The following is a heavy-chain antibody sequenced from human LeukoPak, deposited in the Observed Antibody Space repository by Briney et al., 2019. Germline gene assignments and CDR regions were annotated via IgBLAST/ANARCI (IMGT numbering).Heavy chain of an antibody. Sequence: GGSLRLSCAASGFTFSNYAMTWVRQAPGKGLEWVSGITGSGRSTYYADSVKGRFTISRDNSKNTLDLQMNSLRAEDTAVYYCAKASRSHHLVLDYWGQGTLVTVSS. CDR2: ITGSGRST. J-gene: IGHJ4*02. D-gene: IGHD6-13*01. CDR1: GFTFSNYA. V-gene: IGHV3-23*01. CDR3: AKASRSHHLVLDY.